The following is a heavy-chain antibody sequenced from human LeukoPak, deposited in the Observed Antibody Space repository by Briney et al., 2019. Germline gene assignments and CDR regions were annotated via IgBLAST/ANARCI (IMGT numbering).Heavy chain of an antibody. Sequence: GGSLRLSCAASGFTFSSYSMNWVRQAPGKGLEWVSSISSSSSYIYYADSVKGRFTISRDNAKNSLYLQMNSLRAEDTAVYYCARDSRDSYGPTYYFDYWGQGTLVTVSS. J-gene: IGHJ4*02. D-gene: IGHD5-18*01. V-gene: IGHV3-21*01. CDR1: GFTFSSYS. CDR3: ARDSRDSYGPTYYFDY. CDR2: ISSSSSYI.